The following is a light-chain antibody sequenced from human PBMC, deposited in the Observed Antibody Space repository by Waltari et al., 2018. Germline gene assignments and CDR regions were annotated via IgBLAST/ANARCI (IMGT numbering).Light chain of an antibody. CDR3: QVWDSSSVYV. J-gene: IGLJ1*01. Sequence: SYVLTQPPSVSVAPGKTARITCGGNNIGSKSVHWYQQKPGQAPVLVIDSDSERPSGSPERFSGSNSGNTATLSVSRVEAGDEAVYYCQVWDSSSVYVFGSGTKVTVL. V-gene: IGLV3-21*04. CDR2: SDS. CDR1: NIGSKS.